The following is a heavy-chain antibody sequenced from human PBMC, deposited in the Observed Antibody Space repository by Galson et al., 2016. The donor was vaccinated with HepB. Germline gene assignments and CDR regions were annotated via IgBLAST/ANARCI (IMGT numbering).Heavy chain of an antibody. V-gene: IGHV4-59*01. CDR1: GGSISSYY. J-gene: IGHJ3*01. CDR2: LDYTGNT. CDR3: SRVAPRLRFPFHL. D-gene: IGHD3-16*01. Sequence: SETLSLTCTVSGGSISSYYYSWIRQSAGKTLEWMGYLDYTGNTYYNPPLKSRVPFSLDTPKNQFSLRLSSVTAADTAVYYCSRVAPRLRFPFHLWGQGTMVTVSS.